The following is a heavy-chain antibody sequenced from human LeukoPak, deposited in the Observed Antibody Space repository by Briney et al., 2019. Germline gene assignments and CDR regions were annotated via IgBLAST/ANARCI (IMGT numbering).Heavy chain of an antibody. CDR1: GFPFSGHW. D-gene: IGHD6-13*01. J-gene: IGHJ4*02. V-gene: IGHV3-74*01. CDR2: ISPTGSTT. CDR3: ARGPSSNWSGLDF. Sequence: PGGSLRLSCAASGFPFSGHWMHWARQLPGKGLVWVSRISPTGSTTSYADSVKGRFTVSRDNAKNTLYLQVNNLRAEDTAVYYCARGPSSNWSGLDFWGRGTLLTVSS.